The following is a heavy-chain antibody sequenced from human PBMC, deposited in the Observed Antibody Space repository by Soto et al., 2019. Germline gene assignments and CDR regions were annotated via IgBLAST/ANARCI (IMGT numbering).Heavy chain of an antibody. J-gene: IGHJ5*02. CDR3: VRDLGKCTAVKCSAWFDP. D-gene: IGHD2-8*02. Sequence: EEQLVESGGGLVQPGGSLRLSCAASGVSFTSHGINWVRQAPGQGLELVSFISYGSGETKYYAESVKGPFTISRDNAKSLAYLQMNSLRAQHTALYYCVRDLGKCTAVKCSAWFDPWGQGTLVTVSS. CDR1: GVSFTSHG. CDR2: ISYGSGETK. V-gene: IGHV3-48*01.